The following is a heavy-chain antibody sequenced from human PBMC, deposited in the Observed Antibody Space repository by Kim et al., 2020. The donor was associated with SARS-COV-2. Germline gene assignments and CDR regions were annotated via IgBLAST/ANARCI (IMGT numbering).Heavy chain of an antibody. J-gene: IGHJ6*02. CDR3: ARDWGGIAAGGIGMDV. V-gene: IGHV1-2*02. Sequence: ASVKVSCKASGYTFTGYYMHWVRQAPGQGLEWMGWINPNSGGTNYAQKFQGRVTMTRDTSISTAYMELSRLRSDDTAVYYCARDWGGIAAGGIGMDVWDQGTTVTVSS. CDR2: INPNSGGT. D-gene: IGHD6-13*01. CDR1: GYTFTGYY.